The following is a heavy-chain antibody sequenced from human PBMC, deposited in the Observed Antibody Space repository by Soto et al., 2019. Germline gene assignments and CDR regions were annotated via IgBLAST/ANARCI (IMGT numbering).Heavy chain of an antibody. J-gene: IGHJ5*02. CDR2: IIPIFGTA. CDR3: ARLYRYGSGGYHNWFDP. V-gene: IGHV1-69*01. D-gene: IGHD3-10*01. CDR1: GGTFSSYA. Sequence: QVQLVQSGAEVKKPGSSVNVSCKDSGGTFSSYAISWVRQAPGQGLEWMGGIIPIFGTANYAQKFQGRVTITGDGSTTTAYMELSCLRTDDTAVYYCARLYRYGSGGYHNWFDPWGQGSLATVSA.